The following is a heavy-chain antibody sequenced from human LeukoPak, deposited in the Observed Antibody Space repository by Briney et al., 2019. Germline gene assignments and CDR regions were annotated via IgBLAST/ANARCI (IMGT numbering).Heavy chain of an antibody. Sequence: PGRSLRLSCAASGFTFSSYGMHWVRRAPGKGLEWVAVIWYDGSNKYYADSVKGRFTISRDNSKNTLYLQMNSLRAEDTAVYYCARGYDILTGPDAFDIWGQGTMVTVSS. CDR2: IWYDGSNK. V-gene: IGHV3-33*01. D-gene: IGHD3-9*01. CDR1: GFTFSSYG. J-gene: IGHJ3*02. CDR3: ARGYDILTGPDAFDI.